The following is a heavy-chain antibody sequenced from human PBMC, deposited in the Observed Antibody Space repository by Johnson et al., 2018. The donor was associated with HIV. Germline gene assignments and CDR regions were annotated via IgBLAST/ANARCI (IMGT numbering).Heavy chain of an antibody. CDR3: AKGWLGHTDAFDI. CDR1: GFTFDDYT. CDR2: ISWDGGST. V-gene: IGHV3-43*01. Sequence: VQLVESGGGVVQPGRSLRLSCAASGFTFDDYTMHWVRQGPGKGLEWVSLISWDGGSTYYGDSLKGRFTISRDNSKNSLYLQMNSLRSEDTALYYCAKGWLGHTDAFDIWGQGTMVTVSS. D-gene: IGHD6-19*01. J-gene: IGHJ3*02.